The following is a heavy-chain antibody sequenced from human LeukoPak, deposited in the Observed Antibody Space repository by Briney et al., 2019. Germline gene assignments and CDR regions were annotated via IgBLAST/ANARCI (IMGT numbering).Heavy chain of an antibody. CDR1: GGTFSSYA. D-gene: IGHD2-15*01. CDR2: IIPILGIA. Sequence: ASAKVSCKASGGTFSSYAISWVRQAPGQGLEWMGRIIPILGIANYAQKFQGRVTITADKSTSTAYMELSSLRSEDTAVYYCARDRDHCSGGSCYSNFDYWGQGTLVTVSS. J-gene: IGHJ4*02. CDR3: ARDRDHCSGGSCYSNFDY. V-gene: IGHV1-69*04.